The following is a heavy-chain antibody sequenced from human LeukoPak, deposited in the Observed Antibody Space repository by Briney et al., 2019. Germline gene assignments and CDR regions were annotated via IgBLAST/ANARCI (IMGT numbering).Heavy chain of an antibody. CDR2: IIPIFGTA. V-gene: IGHV1-69*13. CDR1: GGTFSSYA. D-gene: IGHD4-17*01. J-gene: IGHJ2*01. CDR3: ATDSATVTTGWYFDL. Sequence: SVKVSCKASGGTFSSYAISWVRQAPGQGLEWMGGIIPIFGTANYAQKFQGGVTITADESTSTAYMELSSLRSEDTAVYYCATDSATVTTGWYFDLWGRGTLVTVSS.